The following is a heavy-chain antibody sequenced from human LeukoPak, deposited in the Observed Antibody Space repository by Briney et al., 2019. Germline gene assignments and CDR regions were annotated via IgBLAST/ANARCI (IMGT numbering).Heavy chain of an antibody. D-gene: IGHD3-9*01. V-gene: IGHV4-31*03. CDR2: IYYSGST. CDR3: ARVLDILTGPNPINWFDP. Sequence: SQTLSLNCTVSGGSISSGGYYWSWIRQHPGKGLEWIGYIYYSGSTYYNPSLKSRVTISVDTSKNQFSLKLSSVTAADTAVYYCARVLDILTGPNPINWFDPWGQGTLVTVSS. CDR1: GGSISSGGYY. J-gene: IGHJ5*02.